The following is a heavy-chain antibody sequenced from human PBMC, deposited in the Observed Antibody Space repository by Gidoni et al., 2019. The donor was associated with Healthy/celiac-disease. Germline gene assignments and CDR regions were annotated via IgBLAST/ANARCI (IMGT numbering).Heavy chain of an antibody. CDR3: ARDRQYYYDSSGYSDPGYFQH. CDR1: GGTFSSYA. CDR2: IIPIFGTA. D-gene: IGHD3-22*01. J-gene: IGHJ1*01. V-gene: IGHV1-69*01. Sequence: QVQLVQSGAGVKKPGCWVNVSCKASGGTFSSYAISWGRQALGQGLEWLGGIIPIFGTANYAQKFQGRVTITADESTSTAYMELSSLRSEDTAVYYCARDRQYYYDSSGYSDPGYFQHWGQGTLVTVSS.